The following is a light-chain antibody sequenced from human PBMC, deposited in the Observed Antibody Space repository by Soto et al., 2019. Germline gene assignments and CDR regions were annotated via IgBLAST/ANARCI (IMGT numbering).Light chain of an antibody. V-gene: IGKV3-11*01. Sequence: EIVLTQSPATLSLSPGERATLSCRASQSVSSYLAWYQQKPGQAPRLLIYDASNRATGIPARFSGSGSGTDFTPTISSLELEDFEVYYCQQRSNWPYTFGKGTKLEIK. CDR1: QSVSSY. CDR3: QQRSNWPYT. CDR2: DAS. J-gene: IGKJ2*01.